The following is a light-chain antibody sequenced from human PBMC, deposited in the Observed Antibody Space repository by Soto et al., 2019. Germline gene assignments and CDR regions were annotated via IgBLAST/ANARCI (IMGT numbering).Light chain of an antibody. V-gene: IGKV1-5*03. CDR3: QHYNNYSEA. J-gene: IGKJ1*01. Sequence: DIQMTQSPSTLSGSVGDRVTITCRASQTISSWLARYQQKPGKAPKLLIYKASTLKSGVKSRFSGSGSGTEFTLTISRLQPDDFATYYCQHYNNYSEAFGQGTKVELK. CDR2: KAS. CDR1: QTISSW.